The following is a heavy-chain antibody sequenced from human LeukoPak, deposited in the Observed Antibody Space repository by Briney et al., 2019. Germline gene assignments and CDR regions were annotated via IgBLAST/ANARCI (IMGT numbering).Heavy chain of an antibody. CDR3: ARGGRSGYHPALPDAFDI. CDR1: VGSISSGVYY. V-gene: IGHV4-31*03. J-gene: IGHJ3*02. CDR2: IYYSGST. D-gene: IGHD3-22*01. Sequence: SETLSLTCTVSVGSISSGVYYWSWIRQHPVKGLEWIGYIYYSGSTYYDPTLKSRVTISVDTSTSQFSMKLSSVSAADTAVYYCARGGRSGYHPALPDAFDIWGQGTLVTVSS.